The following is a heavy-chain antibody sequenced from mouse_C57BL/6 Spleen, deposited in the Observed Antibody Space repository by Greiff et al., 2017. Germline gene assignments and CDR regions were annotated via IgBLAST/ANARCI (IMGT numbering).Heavy chain of an antibody. CDR2: IYPGSGST. Sequence: QVQLQQPGAELVKPGASVKMSCKASGYTFTSYWITWVKQRPGQGLEWIGDIYPGSGSTNYNEKFKSKATLTVDTSSSTAYMQLSSLTSEDSAVYYCARGSLYDGYFWFAYWGQGTLVTVSA. V-gene: IGHV1-55*01. CDR1: GYTFTSYW. D-gene: IGHD2-3*01. J-gene: IGHJ3*01. CDR3: ARGSLYDGYFWFAY.